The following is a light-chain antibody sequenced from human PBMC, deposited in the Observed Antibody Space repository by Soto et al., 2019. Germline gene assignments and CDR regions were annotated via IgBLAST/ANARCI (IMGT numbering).Light chain of an antibody. V-gene: IGKV3-20*01. J-gene: IGKJ4*01. CDR3: QQYGSSPT. CDR1: QSVSSSF. CDR2: GTS. Sequence: ELVLTQSPGTLSLSPGDRATLSCRASQSVSSSFLAWYQQKPGQAPRLLIYGTSSRATGIPDRFSGSGSGTEFTLTISGLEPEDFAVYSCQQYGSSPTFGGGTKVDIK.